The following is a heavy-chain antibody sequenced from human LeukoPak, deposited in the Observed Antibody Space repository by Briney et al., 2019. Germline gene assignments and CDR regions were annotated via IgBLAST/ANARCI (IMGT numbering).Heavy chain of an antibody. J-gene: IGHJ4*02. CDR2: IYYSGST. CDR3: ARVVCSGGSCYLDY. CDR1: GGSIRSYY. D-gene: IGHD2-15*01. V-gene: IGHV4-59*01. Sequence: PSETLSLTXTVSGGSIRSYYWSWIRQPPGKGLEWIGYIYYSGSTNYNPSLKSRVTISVDTSKNQFSLKLSSVTAADTAVYYCARVVCSGGSCYLDYWGQGTLVTVSS.